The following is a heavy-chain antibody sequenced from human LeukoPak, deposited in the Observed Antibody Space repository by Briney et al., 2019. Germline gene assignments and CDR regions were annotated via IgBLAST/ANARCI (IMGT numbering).Heavy chain of an antibody. V-gene: IGHV3-7*01. CDR3: AKEGAYPIITYDS. CDR2: IKRDGNEK. CDR1: GFAFSSYW. Sequence: GGSLRLSCAASGFAFSSYWMNWVRQAPGKGFEWVANIKRDGNEKNYVDSVKGRFSISRDNVNNSLYLQMDSLRAEDTAVYYCAKEGAYPIITYDSWGQGALVTVCS. D-gene: IGHD3-10*01. J-gene: IGHJ5*01.